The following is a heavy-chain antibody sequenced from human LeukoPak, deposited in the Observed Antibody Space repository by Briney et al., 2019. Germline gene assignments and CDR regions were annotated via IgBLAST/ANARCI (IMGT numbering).Heavy chain of an antibody. V-gene: IGHV3-48*01. Sequence: GGSLRLSCAASGFTFANYNFNWVRQAPGKGLEWVSYISSTSSTIYYADSMKGRFTISRDNAKNSLYLQMNSLRAEDTAVYYCARDPPHGMDVWGQGTTVTVSS. CDR3: ARDPPHGMDV. J-gene: IGHJ6*02. CDR1: GFTFANYN. CDR2: ISSTSSTI.